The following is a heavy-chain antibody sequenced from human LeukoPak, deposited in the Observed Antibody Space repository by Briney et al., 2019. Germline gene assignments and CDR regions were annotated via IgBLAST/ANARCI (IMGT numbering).Heavy chain of an antibody. Sequence: SVKVSCKASGGTFTSYAISWVRQAPGQGLEWMGRIIPILGMANYAQKFQGRVTITADKSTSTAYMELSSLRSEDTAVYYCARTVCSGGSCYFSPQHMFDYWGQGTLVTVSS. D-gene: IGHD2-15*01. CDR3: ARTVCSGGSCYFSPQHMFDY. J-gene: IGHJ4*02. V-gene: IGHV1-69*04. CDR2: IIPILGMA. CDR1: GGTFTSYA.